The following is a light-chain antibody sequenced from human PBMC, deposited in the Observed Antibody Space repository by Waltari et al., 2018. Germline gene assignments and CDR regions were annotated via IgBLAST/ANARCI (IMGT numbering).Light chain of an antibody. J-gene: IGKJ4*01. V-gene: IGKV2-29*02. CDR3: MQGKDLPLT. CDR2: EVS. CDR1: QTLLHHDAKTY. Sequence: DIVMTQTPLSLSVIPGQPASISSKSSQTLLHHDAKTYPDWYLQRPGPSPQLLIYEVSRRFSGVPDRFSGSGSGTDFTLKISRVEADDVGVYLCMQGKDLPLTFGGGTKVDI.